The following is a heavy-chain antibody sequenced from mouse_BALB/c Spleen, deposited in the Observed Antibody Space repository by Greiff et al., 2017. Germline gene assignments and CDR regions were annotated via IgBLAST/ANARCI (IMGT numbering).Heavy chain of an antibody. CDR1: EYEFPSHD. J-gene: IGHJ4*01. D-gene: IGHD1-1*01. CDR2: ISSGGST. Sequence: EVQGVESGGGLVQPGESLKLSCESNEYEFPSHDMSWVRKTPEKRLELVASISSGGSTYYPDSVKGRFTISRDNARNILYLQMSSLRSEDTAMYYCARGPVVARGAMDYWGQGTSVTVSS. V-gene: IGHV5-2*01. CDR3: ARGPVVARGAMDY.